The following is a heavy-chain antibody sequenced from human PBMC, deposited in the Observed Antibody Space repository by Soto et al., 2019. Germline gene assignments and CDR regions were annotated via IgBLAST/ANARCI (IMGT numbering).Heavy chain of an antibody. CDR3: ARTSQVRGVIDFDY. CDR1: GGSISSYY. D-gene: IGHD3-16*02. J-gene: IGHJ4*02. Sequence: PSETLSLTCTVSGGSISSYYWSWIRQPPGKGLEWIGYIYYSGSTNYNPSLKSRVTISVDTSKNQFSLKLSSVTAADTAVYYCARTSQVRGVIDFDYWGQGTLVTVSS. V-gene: IGHV4-59*08. CDR2: IYYSGST.